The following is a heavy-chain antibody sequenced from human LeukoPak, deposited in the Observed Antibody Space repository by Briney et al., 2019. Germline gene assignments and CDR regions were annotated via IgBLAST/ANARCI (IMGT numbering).Heavy chain of an antibody. CDR3: AREGVEVATNDINWFDP. Sequence: GASVKVSCKASGYTFTSYYMHWVRQAPGQGLEWMGIINPSGGSTSYAQKFQGRVTMTRDMSTSTVYMELSSLRSEDTAVYYCAREGVEVATNDINWFDPWGQGTLVTVSS. V-gene: IGHV1-46*01. D-gene: IGHD5-24*01. CDR2: INPSGGST. CDR1: GYTFTSYY. J-gene: IGHJ5*02.